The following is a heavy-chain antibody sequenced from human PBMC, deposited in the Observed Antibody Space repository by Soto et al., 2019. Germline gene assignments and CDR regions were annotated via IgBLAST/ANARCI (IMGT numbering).Heavy chain of an antibody. Sequence: EVQLVESGGGLVQPGGSLRLSCAASGFTFSSCSMNWVRQAPGKGLEWVSYISSSSSTIYYADSVKGRFTISRDNAKNSLYLQMNSLRAEDTAVYYCARERTGTTDYWGQGTLVTVSS. CDR1: GFTFSSCS. D-gene: IGHD1-7*01. CDR3: ARERTGTTDY. CDR2: ISSSSSTI. J-gene: IGHJ4*02. V-gene: IGHV3-48*01.